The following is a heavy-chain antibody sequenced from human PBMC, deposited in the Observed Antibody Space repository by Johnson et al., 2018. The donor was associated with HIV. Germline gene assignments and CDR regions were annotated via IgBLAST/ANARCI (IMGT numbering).Heavy chain of an antibody. V-gene: IGHV3-30*04. D-gene: IGHD3-10*01. Sequence: QVQLVESGGGVVQPGRSLRLSCAASGFTFSNYAMHWVRQAPGKGLEWVAVISYDGSAKYYADSVKGRFTISRDNSKSTLYLQMNSLRTEDTAVYYCARDWDYSGAFEIGGQGTMVTVSS. J-gene: IGHJ3*02. CDR2: ISYDGSAK. CDR3: ARDWDYSGAFEI. CDR1: GFTFSNYA.